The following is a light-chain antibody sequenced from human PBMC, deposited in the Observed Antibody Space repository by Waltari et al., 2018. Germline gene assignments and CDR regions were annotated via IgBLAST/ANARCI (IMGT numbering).Light chain of an antibody. Sequence: DIQMTQSPPSLSASVGDRVTITCRASQGINNYLSWYQQKPGRAPKALIYYASSLETGVPSRFSGSGYGTDYTLTISSLQPEDIATYYCQQYNNSPFTFGPGTKLDIK. J-gene: IGKJ3*01. CDR1: QGINNY. V-gene: IGKV1-33*01. CDR3: QQYNNSPFT. CDR2: YAS.